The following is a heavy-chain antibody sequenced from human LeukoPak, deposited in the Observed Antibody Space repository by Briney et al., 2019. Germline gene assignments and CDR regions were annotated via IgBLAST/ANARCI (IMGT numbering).Heavy chain of an antibody. CDR2: IKGDGSDK. CDR1: GFTFSNYW. CDR3: AKGLHSSSWNDAFDI. Sequence: GGSLRLSCTASGFTFSNYWMNWVRQTPGKGLEWVANIKGDGSDKYYVDSVKGRFTISRDNSENTLYMQMNSLRVEDTAVYYCAKGLHSSSWNDAFDIWGQGTTVTVSS. D-gene: IGHD6-13*01. J-gene: IGHJ3*02. V-gene: IGHV3-7*01.